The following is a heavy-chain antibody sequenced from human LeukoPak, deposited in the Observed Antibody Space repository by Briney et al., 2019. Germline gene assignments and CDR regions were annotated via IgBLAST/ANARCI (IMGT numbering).Heavy chain of an antibody. CDR2: IRSKAYGGTT. CDR1: GFTFGDYA. D-gene: IGHD3-3*01. CDR3: TRDQNYDFWSGYPPTDYYYYYGMDV. J-gene: IGHJ6*02. V-gene: IGHV3-49*03. Sequence: GGSLRLSCTASGFTFGDYAMSWFRQAPGKGLEWVGFIRSKAYGGTTEYAASVKGRFTISRDDSKSIAYLQMNSLKTEDTAVYYCTRDQNYDFWSGYPPTDYYYYYGMDVWGQGTTVTVSS.